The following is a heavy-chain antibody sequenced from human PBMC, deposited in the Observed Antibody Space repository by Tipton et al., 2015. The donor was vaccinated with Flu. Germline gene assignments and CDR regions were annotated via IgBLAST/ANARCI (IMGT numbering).Heavy chain of an antibody. J-gene: IGHJ4*02. Sequence: TLSLTCTVSGGSISSYYWTWNRQTPGKGLEWMGRMYTSGSTNYNPSLKSRLTMSVDASKQQFSLKLSSMTAADTAVYYCARGSGSGTFMIFDLWGQGTLVTVSS. CDR1: GGSISSYY. CDR3: ARGSGSGTFMIFDL. V-gene: IGHV4-4*07. D-gene: IGHD3-10*01. CDR2: MYTSGST.